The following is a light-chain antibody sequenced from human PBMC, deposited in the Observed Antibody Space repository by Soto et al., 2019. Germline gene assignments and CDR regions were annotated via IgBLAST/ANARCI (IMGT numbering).Light chain of an antibody. CDR3: AAWDDSLSVF. J-gene: IGLJ2*01. V-gene: IGLV1-47*02. CDR2: DNN. CDR1: SSNSGSNY. Sequence: SVLTQPPSASGTPGQRVTISCSGSSSNSGSNYVSWYQQLPGTAPKLLIYDNNQRPSGVPDRFSGSKSGTSASLAISGLRSEDEADYYCAAWDDSLSVFFGGGTKVTVL.